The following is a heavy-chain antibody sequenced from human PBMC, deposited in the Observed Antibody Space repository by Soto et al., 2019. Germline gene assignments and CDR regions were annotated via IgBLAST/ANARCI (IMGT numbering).Heavy chain of an antibody. CDR1: GFSLSTSGVG. CDR2: IYWDDDK. V-gene: IGHV2-5*02. D-gene: IGHD2-2*01. J-gene: IGHJ6*02. Sequence: QITLKESGPTLVKPTQTLTLTCTFSGFSLSTSGVGVGWIRQPPGKALEWLALIYWDDDKRYSPSLKSRLTLTNDTSKNQVVLTMTNMDPVDTATYYCAHIISGSTSRLSYYYGMDVWGQGTTLTVSS. CDR3: AHIISGSTSRLSYYYGMDV.